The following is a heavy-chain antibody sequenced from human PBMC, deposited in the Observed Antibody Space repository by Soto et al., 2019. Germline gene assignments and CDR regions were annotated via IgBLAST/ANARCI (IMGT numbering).Heavy chain of an antibody. Sequence: TSETLSLPCAVSGGSISSSNWWGWVRQPPGKGLEWIGEIYHSGSTNYNPSLKSRVTISVDKSKNQFSLKLSSVTAADTAVYYCARAKKLEYYYDSSGYYYDDAFDIWGQGTMVTVSS. CDR3: ARAKKLEYYYDSSGYYYDDAFDI. J-gene: IGHJ3*02. V-gene: IGHV4-4*02. D-gene: IGHD3-22*01. CDR2: IYHSGST. CDR1: GGSISSSNW.